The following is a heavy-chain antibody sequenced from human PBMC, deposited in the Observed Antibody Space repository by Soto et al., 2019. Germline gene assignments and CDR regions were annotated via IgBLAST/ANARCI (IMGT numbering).Heavy chain of an antibody. CDR3: ARHLRPVGMPSRFDP. Sequence: SVKVSCKASGGTFSSYAISWVRQAPGQGLEWMGGIIPIFGTANYAQKFQGRVTITADESTSTAYMELSSLRSEDTAVYYCARHLRPVGMPSRFDPWGQGTLVTVSS. CDR1: GGTFSSYA. J-gene: IGHJ5*02. D-gene: IGHD2-2*01. CDR2: IIPIFGTA. V-gene: IGHV1-69*13.